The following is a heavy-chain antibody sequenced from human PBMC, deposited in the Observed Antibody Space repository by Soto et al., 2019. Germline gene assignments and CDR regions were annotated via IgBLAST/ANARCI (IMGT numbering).Heavy chain of an antibody. CDR3: EREFLVYGIDY. CDR2: ISYDGSNK. Sequence: QVQLVESGGGVVQPGRSLRLSCAASGFTFSSYAMHWVRQAPGKGLEWVAVISYDGSNKYYADSVKGRFTISRDNSKNPLYLHMNSLRAEDTAVYYGEREFLVYGIDYWGQGTLVTVSS. D-gene: IGHD2-8*01. V-gene: IGHV3-30-3*01. J-gene: IGHJ4*02. CDR1: GFTFSSYA.